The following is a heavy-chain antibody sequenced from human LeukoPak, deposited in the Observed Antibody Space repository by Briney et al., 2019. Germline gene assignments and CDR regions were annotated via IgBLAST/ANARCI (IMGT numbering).Heavy chain of an antibody. V-gene: IGHV1-69*13. CDR2: IIPIFGTA. J-gene: IGHJ4*02. D-gene: IGHD4-23*01. Sequence: SVTVSCKASGGTFSSYAISWVRQAPGQGLEWMGGIIPIFGTANYAQKFQGRVTITADESTSTAYMELSSLRSEDTAVYYCARGPDYGGNSEALRYWGQGTLVTVSS. CDR1: GGTFSSYA. CDR3: ARGPDYGGNSEALRY.